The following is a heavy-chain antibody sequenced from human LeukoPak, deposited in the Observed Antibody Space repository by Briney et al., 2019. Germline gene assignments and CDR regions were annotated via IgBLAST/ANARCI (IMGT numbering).Heavy chain of an antibody. Sequence: SETLSLTCTVSGGSISGGGYYWSWTRQHPGKGLEWIGYIYYSGSTYYNPSLKSRVTISVDTSKNQFSLKLSSVTAADTAVYYCARTPATVTSRGYYYYYGMDVWGQGTTVTVSS. CDR2: IYYSGST. J-gene: IGHJ6*02. D-gene: IGHD4-17*01. V-gene: IGHV4-31*03. CDR3: ARTPATVTSRGYYYYYGMDV. CDR1: GGSISGGGYY.